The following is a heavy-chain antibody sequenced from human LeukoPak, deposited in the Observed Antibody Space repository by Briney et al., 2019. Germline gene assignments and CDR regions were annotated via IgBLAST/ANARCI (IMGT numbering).Heavy chain of an antibody. Sequence: PGGSLRLSCAASGFTFSNHGMNWVRQAPGKGLEWVSAISGSGDNTFYADSVKGRFTISRDNSKSTLYLQMNSLRAEDTAVYHCAKDGLNERDSNWFDPWGQETLVTVSS. CDR3: AKDGLNERDSNWFDP. V-gene: IGHV3-23*01. CDR1: GFTFSNHG. CDR2: ISGSGDNT. D-gene: IGHD5-24*01. J-gene: IGHJ5*02.